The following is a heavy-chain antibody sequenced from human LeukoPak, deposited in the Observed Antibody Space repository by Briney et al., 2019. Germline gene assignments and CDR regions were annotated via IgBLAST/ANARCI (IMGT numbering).Heavy chain of an antibody. CDR3: ARLYYDSGGYYYFDY. CDR1: GYRFTSYW. CDR2: IYPGDSDT. V-gene: IGHV5-51*01. Sequence: GESLKISFKGSGYRFTSYWIGWVRQMPGKGLEWMGIIYPGDSDTRYSPSFRGQVTISADKSISTAYLQWSSLKASDTAMYYCARLYYDSGGYYYFDYWGQGTLVTVSS. D-gene: IGHD3-22*01. J-gene: IGHJ4*02.